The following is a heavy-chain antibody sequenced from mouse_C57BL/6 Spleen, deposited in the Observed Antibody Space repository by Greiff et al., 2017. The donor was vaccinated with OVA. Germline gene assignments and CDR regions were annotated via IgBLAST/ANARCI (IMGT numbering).Heavy chain of an antibody. CDR1: GYAFTNYL. CDR2: INPGSGGT. CDR3: ARAAQATDAMDY. J-gene: IGHJ4*01. D-gene: IGHD3-2*02. V-gene: IGHV1-54*01. Sequence: VKLQQSGAELVRPGTSVKVSCKASGYAFTNYLIEWVKQRPGQGLEWIGVINPGSGGTNYNEKFKGKATLTADKSSSTAYMQLSSLTSEDSAVYFCARAAQATDAMDYWGQGTSVTVSS.